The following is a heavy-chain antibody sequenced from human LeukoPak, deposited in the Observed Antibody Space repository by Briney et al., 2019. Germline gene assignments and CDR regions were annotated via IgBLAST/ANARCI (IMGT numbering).Heavy chain of an antibody. D-gene: IGHD2-2*02. CDR3: AREIGERIVVVPAAIGYFDY. Sequence: SSETLSLTCTVSGGSISSYYWSWIRQPAGKGLEWIGRIYTSGSTNYNPSLKSRVTMSVDTSKNQFSLKLSSVTAADTAVYHCAREIGERIVVVPAAIGYFDYWGQGTLVTVSS. J-gene: IGHJ4*02. V-gene: IGHV4-4*07. CDR1: GGSISSYY. CDR2: IYTSGST.